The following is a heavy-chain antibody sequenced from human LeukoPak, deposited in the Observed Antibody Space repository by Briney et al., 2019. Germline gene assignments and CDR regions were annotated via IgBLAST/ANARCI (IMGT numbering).Heavy chain of an antibody. CDR1: GFTFSSYA. CDR2: ISYDGSNK. J-gene: IGHJ4*02. D-gene: IGHD2-2*01. CDR3: ARGRKVVPAALY. Sequence: PGGSLRLSCAASGFTFSSYAMHWVRQAPGKGLEWVAVISYDGSNKYYADSVKGRFTISRDNSKNTLYLQMNSLRAEDTAVYYCARGRKVVPAALYWGQGTLVTVSS. V-gene: IGHV3-30*04.